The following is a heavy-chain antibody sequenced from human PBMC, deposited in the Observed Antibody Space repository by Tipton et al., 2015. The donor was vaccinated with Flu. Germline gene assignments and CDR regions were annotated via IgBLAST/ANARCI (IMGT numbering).Heavy chain of an antibody. V-gene: IGHV4-59*01. CDR3: ARGLWGYAFDV. Sequence: TLSLTCTVSGGSMQNYYWTWLRQSPGKGLEWIGYVHSVGSSHYNPSLSRRVTMSLDTSKMQFSVRLTSLTAADTGVYFCARGLWGYAFDVWGRGAMVTVSS. CDR2: VHSVGSS. D-gene: IGHD3-16*01. J-gene: IGHJ3*01. CDR1: GGSMQNYY.